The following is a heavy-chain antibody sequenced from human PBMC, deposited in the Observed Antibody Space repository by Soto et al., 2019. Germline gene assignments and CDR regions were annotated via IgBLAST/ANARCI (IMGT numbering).Heavy chain of an antibody. Sequence: QVQLVQSGAEVKEPGSSVKVSCKASGGTFSSYAFSWVRQAPGQGLEWMGGTIPIFNKANYAQKFQGRVTITADESTGTTYMELTSLRYDDTAVYYCARDARDYGDPPHFDYWGQGTLVTVSS. CDR1: GGTFSSYA. CDR2: TIPIFNKA. J-gene: IGHJ4*02. D-gene: IGHD4-17*01. CDR3: ARDARDYGDPPHFDY. V-gene: IGHV1-69*01.